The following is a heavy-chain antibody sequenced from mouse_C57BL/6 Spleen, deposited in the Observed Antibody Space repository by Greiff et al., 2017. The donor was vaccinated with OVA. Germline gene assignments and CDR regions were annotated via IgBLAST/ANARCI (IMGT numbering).Heavy chain of an antibody. CDR2: INPNNGGT. V-gene: IGHV1-26*01. CDR3: ARPYDYDSYYYAMDY. J-gene: IGHJ4*01. Sequence: VQLQQSGPELVKPGASVKISCKASGYTFTDYYMNWVKQSHGKSLEWIGDINPNNGGTSYNQKFKGKATLTVDKSSSTAYMELRSLTSEDSAVYYCARPYDYDSYYYAMDYWGQGTSVTVSS. D-gene: IGHD2-4*01. CDR1: GYTFTDYY.